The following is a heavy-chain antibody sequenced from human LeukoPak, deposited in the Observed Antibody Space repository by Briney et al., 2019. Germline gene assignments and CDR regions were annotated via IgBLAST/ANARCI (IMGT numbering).Heavy chain of an antibody. Sequence: SETLSLTCTVSGGSISSSSYYWGWIRQPPGKGLEWIGSIYYSGTTYYNPSLKSRVTISLDTSKNQFSLKLSSVTAADTAVYYCARARYCSGTSCYAHDYWGQGTLVTVSS. D-gene: IGHD2-2*01. V-gene: IGHV4-39*07. CDR2: IYYSGTT. CDR3: ARARYCSGTSCYAHDY. J-gene: IGHJ4*02. CDR1: GGSISSSSYY.